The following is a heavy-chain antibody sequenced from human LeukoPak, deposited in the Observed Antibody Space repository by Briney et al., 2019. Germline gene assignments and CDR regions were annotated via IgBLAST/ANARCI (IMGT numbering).Heavy chain of an antibody. CDR1: GFTFSSYG. D-gene: IGHD5-18*01. CDR3: AKPGFGSYGCIDY. Sequence: GGSLRLSCAASGFTFSSYGMHWVLQAPGKGLEWVAFIRYDGSNKYYADSVKGRFTISRDNSKNTLYLQMNSLRAEDTAVYYCAKPGFGSYGCIDYWGQGTLVTVSS. CDR2: IRYDGSNK. V-gene: IGHV3-30*02. J-gene: IGHJ4*02.